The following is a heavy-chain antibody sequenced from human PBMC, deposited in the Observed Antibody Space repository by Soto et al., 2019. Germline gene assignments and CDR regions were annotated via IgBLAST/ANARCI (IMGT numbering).Heavy chain of an antibody. Sequence: GGSLRLSCAASGFTFSSYWMHWVRQAPGKGLVWVSRINSDGSSTSYADSVKGRFTISRDNAKNTLYLQMNSLRAEDTAVYYCARDRYYDFWRGLYYYYGMDVWGQGTTVTVSS. D-gene: IGHD3-3*01. J-gene: IGHJ6*02. CDR3: ARDRYYDFWRGLYYYYGMDV. V-gene: IGHV3-74*01. CDR1: GFTFSSYW. CDR2: INSDGSST.